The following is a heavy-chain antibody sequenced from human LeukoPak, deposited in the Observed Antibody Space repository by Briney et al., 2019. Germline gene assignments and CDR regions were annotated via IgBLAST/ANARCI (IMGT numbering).Heavy chain of an antibody. J-gene: IGHJ4*02. Sequence: KVSCKASGYTFTGYYMHWVRQAPGQGLEWMGWINPNSGGTNYAQKFQGRVTMTRDTSISTAYMELSRLRFDDTAVYYCARVGVDYYDSSGYYFDYWGQGTLVTVST. CDR2: INPNSGGT. D-gene: IGHD3-22*01. CDR3: ARVGVDYYDSSGYYFDY. CDR1: GYTFTGYY. V-gene: IGHV1-2*02.